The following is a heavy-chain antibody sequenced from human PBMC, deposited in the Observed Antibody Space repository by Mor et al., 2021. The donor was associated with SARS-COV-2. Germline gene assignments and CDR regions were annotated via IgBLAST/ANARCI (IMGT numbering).Heavy chain of an antibody. J-gene: IGHJ3*02. D-gene: IGHD1-26*01. CDR3: ARALRSPGAFDI. Sequence: FTISRDNAKNSLYLQMNSLRAEDTAVYYCARALRSPGAFDIWGQGTMVTVSS. V-gene: IGHV3-11*06.